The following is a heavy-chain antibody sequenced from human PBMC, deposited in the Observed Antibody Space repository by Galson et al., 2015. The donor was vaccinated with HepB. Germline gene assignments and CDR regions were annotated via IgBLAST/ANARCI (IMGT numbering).Heavy chain of an antibody. CDR2: MNPNSGNT. D-gene: IGHD3-16*02. J-gene: IGHJ6*03. Sequence: SVKVSCKASGYTFTSYDINWVRQATGQGLEWIGWMNPNSGNTGYAQKFQGRVTMTRNTSISTAYMELSSLRSEDTAVYYCARGFRSHYYYYMDVWGKGTTVTVSS. CDR3: ARGFRSHYYYYMDV. CDR1: GYTFTSYD. V-gene: IGHV1-8*01.